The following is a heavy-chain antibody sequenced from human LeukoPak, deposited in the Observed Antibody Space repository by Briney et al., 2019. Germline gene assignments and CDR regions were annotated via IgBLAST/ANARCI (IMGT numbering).Heavy chain of an antibody. CDR1: GFTFSSSA. CDR2: INDNGRAT. Sequence: GGSLRLSCSASGFTFSSSAMHWVRQAPGKGLEYVSGINDNGRATHYGDSLKGRFTISRDNSKNALYLQMSTLTTEDTAIYYCVNDVSGSYTFDYWGQGTLVTVSS. V-gene: IGHV3-64D*09. D-gene: IGHD1-26*01. CDR3: VNDVSGSYTFDY. J-gene: IGHJ4*02.